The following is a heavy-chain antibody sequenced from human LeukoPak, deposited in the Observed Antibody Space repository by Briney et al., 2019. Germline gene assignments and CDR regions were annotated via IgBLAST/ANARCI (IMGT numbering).Heavy chain of an antibody. J-gene: IGHJ4*02. Sequence: ASVKASCKASGYTFTSYDINWVRQATGQGLEWMGWMNPNSGNTGYAQKFQGRVTMTRNTSISTAYMELSSLRSEDTAVYYCARHYYDSSGADYWGQGTLVTVSS. V-gene: IGHV1-8*01. CDR3: ARHYYDSSGADY. CDR1: GYTFTSYD. D-gene: IGHD3-22*01. CDR2: MNPNSGNT.